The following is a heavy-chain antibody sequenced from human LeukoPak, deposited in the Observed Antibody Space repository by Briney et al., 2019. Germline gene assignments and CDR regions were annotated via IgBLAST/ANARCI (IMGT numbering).Heavy chain of an antibody. D-gene: IGHD4-17*01. CDR2: IKSDGGTT. CDR3: TTDLGDYGDYVRC. Sequence: GGSLRLSCAASGFTFSKAWMSWVRRAPGKGLEWIGRIKSDGGTTDYAAPVKGRFTISRDDSKNTFYLQMNSLKAEDTAVYYCTTDLGDYGDYVRCWGQGTLVTVSS. CDR1: GFTFSKAW. J-gene: IGHJ4*02. V-gene: IGHV3-15*01.